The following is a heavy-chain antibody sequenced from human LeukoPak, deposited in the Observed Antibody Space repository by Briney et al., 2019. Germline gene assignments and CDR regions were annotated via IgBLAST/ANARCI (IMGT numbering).Heavy chain of an antibody. J-gene: IGHJ4*02. CDR1: GFTFSGYS. Sequence: HSGGSLRLSCAASGFTFSGYSMNWVRQAPGKGLEWVLHITASGTAMFYADSVKGRFTISRDNAKNSLYLQMNSLRDENTAVYYCASSGSYRFDYWGQGTLVTVSS. V-gene: IGHV3-48*02. D-gene: IGHD1-26*01. CDR2: ITASGTAM. CDR3: ASSGSYRFDY.